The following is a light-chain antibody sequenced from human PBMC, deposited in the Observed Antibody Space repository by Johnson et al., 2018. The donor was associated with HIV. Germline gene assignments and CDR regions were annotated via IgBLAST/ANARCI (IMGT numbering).Light chain of an antibody. V-gene: IGLV1-51*01. CDR2: DNN. CDR3: GTWDNSLSTGAV. Sequence: QSVLTQPPSVSAAPGQKVTISCSGSSSNIGSHYVSWYQQLPGTAPKLLIYDNNKRPSGIPDRFSGSKSGTSATLGIAGLQTGDEADYYCGTWDNSLSTGAVFGTGTKVTVL. CDR1: SSNIGSHY. J-gene: IGLJ1*01.